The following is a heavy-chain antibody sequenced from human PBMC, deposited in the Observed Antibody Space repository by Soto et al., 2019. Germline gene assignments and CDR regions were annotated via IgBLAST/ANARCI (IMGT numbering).Heavy chain of an antibody. Sequence: TSETLSLTCTVSGGSISSGGYYWSWIRQHPGKGLEWIGYIYYSGSTYYNPSLKSRVTISVDTSKNQFSLKLSSVTAADTAVYYCARDRIGHCSGGSCFPLDYYYYYMEVWGKGTTVTVSS. CDR1: GGSISSGGYY. J-gene: IGHJ6*03. CDR3: ARDRIGHCSGGSCFPLDYYYYYMEV. V-gene: IGHV4-31*03. D-gene: IGHD2-15*01. CDR2: IYYSGST.